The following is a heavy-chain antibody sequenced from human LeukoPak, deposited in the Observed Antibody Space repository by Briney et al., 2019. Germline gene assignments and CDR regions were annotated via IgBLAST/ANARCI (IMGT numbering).Heavy chain of an antibody. J-gene: IGHJ4*02. CDR1: GFTFSSYS. V-gene: IGHV3-21*01. CDR3: ARFGQPTYYDSSGYYSYFDY. CDR2: ISNSSSYI. D-gene: IGHD3-22*01. Sequence: GGSLRLSCAASGFTFSSYSMNWVRQAPGKGLEWVSSISNSSSYIYYADSVKGRFTISRDNAKNSLYLQMNSLRAEDTAVYYCARFGQPTYYDSSGYYSYFDYWGQGTLVTVSS.